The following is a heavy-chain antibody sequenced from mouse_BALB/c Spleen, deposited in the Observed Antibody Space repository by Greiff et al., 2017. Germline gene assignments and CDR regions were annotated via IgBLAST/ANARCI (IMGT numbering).Heavy chain of an antibody. J-gene: IGHJ3*01. V-gene: IGHV5-9-4*01. CDR2: ISSGGSYT. CDR1: GFTFSSYA. Sequence: VQLKQSGGGLVKPGGSLKLSCAASGFTFSSYAMSWVRQSPEKRLEWVAEISSGGSYTYYPDTVTGRFTISRDNAKNTLYLEMSSLRSEDTAMYYCARGGSVFAYWGQGTLVTVSA. CDR3: ARGGSVFAY.